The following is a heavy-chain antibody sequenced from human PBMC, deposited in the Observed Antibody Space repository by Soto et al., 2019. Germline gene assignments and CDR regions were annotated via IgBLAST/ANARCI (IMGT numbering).Heavy chain of an antibody. V-gene: IGHV1-18*04. Sequence: QVQLVQSGAEVKKPGASVKVSCKASGYTFTSYGISWVRQAPGQGLEWMGWISTYNGNTNYAQKLQGRVTMTTDTATCTAYMELRSLRSDDTAVYYCARDGHTTMVRGVRGGFYNYYGMDVWGQGTKVTFSS. CDR2: ISTYNGNT. CDR3: ARDGHTTMVRGVRGGFYNYYGMDV. CDR1: GYTFTSYG. D-gene: IGHD3-10*01. J-gene: IGHJ6*02.